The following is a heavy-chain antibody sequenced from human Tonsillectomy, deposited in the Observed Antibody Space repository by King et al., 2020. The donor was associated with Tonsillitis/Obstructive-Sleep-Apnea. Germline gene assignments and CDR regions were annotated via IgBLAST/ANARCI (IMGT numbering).Heavy chain of an antibody. CDR2: INNDGTST. J-gene: IGHJ6*03. CDR1: GFTFSSHW. V-gene: IGHV3-74*01. Sequence: VQLVESGGGLVQPGGSLRLSCAASGFTFSSHWMHWVRQAPGKGLVWVSRINNDGTSTSYADSVKGRFTISRDNAKNTLYLQMNSLTAEDTAVYYCAREDSSSSGYYFYYYLDVWGKGTTVTVS. D-gene: IGHD6-6*01. CDR3: AREDSSSSGYYFYYYLDV.